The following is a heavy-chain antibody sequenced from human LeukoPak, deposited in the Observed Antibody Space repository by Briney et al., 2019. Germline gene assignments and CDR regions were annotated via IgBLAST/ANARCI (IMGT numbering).Heavy chain of an antibody. CDR3: ARDLLNEGNHLDY. Sequence: PSETLSLTCAVYGGSFSGYYWSWIRQPPGKGLEWIGEINHSGSTNYNPSLKSRVPISVDTSKNQFSLKLSSVTAADTAVYYCARDLLNEGNHLDYWGQGTLVTVSS. D-gene: IGHD4-23*01. V-gene: IGHV4-34*01. J-gene: IGHJ4*02. CDR2: INHSGST. CDR1: GGSFSGYY.